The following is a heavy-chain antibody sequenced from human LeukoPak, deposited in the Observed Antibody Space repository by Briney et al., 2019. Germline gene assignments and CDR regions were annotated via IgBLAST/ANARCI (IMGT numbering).Heavy chain of an antibody. J-gene: IGHJ4*02. D-gene: IGHD6-13*01. CDR1: GFTFSSYS. CDR3: AKDISGSWSIDY. CDR2: ISSSSSYI. Sequence: GGSLRLSCAASGFTFSSYSMNWVRQAPGKGLEWVSSISSSSSYIYYADSVKGRFTISRDNAKNSLYLQMNSLRAEDTAVYYCAKDISGSWSIDYWGQGTLVTVSS. V-gene: IGHV3-21*01.